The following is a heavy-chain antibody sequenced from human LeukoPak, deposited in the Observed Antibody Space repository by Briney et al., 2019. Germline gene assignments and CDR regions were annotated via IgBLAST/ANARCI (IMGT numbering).Heavy chain of an antibody. CDR3: ARASPYGTPIDY. CDR1: GGSISSYY. J-gene: IGHJ4*02. Sequence: SETLSLTCTVSGGSISSYYWSWIRQPPGKGLEWIGYIYYGGSTNYNPSLKSRVTISVDTSKNQFSLKLSSVIAADTAVYYCARASPYGTPIDYWGQGTLVTVSS. V-gene: IGHV4-59*08. CDR2: IYYGGST. D-gene: IGHD3-16*01.